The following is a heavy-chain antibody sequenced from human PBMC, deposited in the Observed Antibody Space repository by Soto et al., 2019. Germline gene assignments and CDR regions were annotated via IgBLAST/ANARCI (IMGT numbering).Heavy chain of an antibody. CDR1: GFSFRTYG. J-gene: IGHJ3*01. Sequence: QAQLVESGGGLVQPGTSLRLSCAVSGFSFRTYGFHWVRQPPGKGLEWVAVISPKGHSDSVEGRFTISRDNSKDTLYLQMNNLRAEDTAVYYCARDDAFGNENAFDLWGRGTMVTVS. CDR2: ISPK. V-gene: IGHV3-33*01. CDR3: ARDDAFGNENAFDL. D-gene: IGHD1-1*01.